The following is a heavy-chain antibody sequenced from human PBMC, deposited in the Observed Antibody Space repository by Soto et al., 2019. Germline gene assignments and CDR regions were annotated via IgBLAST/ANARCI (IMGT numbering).Heavy chain of an antibody. D-gene: IGHD3-9*01. CDR2: ISGSGGST. J-gene: IGHJ4*02. Sequence: GGSLRLSCAASGFTFSSYAMSWVRQAPGKGLEWVSAISGSGGSTYYADSVKGRFTISRDNSKNTLYLQMNSLGAEDTAVYYCAKDKNDILTGYYSQFDYWGQGTLVTVSS. V-gene: IGHV3-23*01. CDR1: GFTFSSYA. CDR3: AKDKNDILTGYYSQFDY.